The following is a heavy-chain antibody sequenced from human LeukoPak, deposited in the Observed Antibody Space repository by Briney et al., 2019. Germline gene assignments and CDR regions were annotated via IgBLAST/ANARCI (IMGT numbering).Heavy chain of an antibody. J-gene: IGHJ4*02. Sequence: PGGSLRLSCAASAFTFSSYSMNWVRQAPGKGLEWVSTISNSDDSTYYADSVKGRFTISRDNSENTLFLRMNSLRAEDTAVYYCAKATGYLLWGQGTLVIVSS. CDR2: ISNSDDST. V-gene: IGHV3-23*01. CDR3: AKATGYLL. CDR1: AFTFSSYS. D-gene: IGHD1-14*01.